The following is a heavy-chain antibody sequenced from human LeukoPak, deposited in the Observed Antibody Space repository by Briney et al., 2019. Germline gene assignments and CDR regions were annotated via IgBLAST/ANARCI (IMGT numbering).Heavy chain of an antibody. J-gene: IGHJ5*02. D-gene: IGHD3-10*01. CDR3: AKDSILLWFGESGVSWFDP. Sequence: GGSVRLSCAASGFTFSSYSMNWVRQAPGKGLEWVSYISSSSSTIYYADSVKGRFTISRDNAKNSLYLQMNSLRAEDTAVYYCAKDSILLWFGESGVSWFDPWGQGTLVTVSS. V-gene: IGHV3-48*01. CDR1: GFTFSSYS. CDR2: ISSSSSTI.